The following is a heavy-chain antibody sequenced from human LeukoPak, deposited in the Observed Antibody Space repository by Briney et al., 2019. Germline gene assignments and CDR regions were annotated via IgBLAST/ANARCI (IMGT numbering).Heavy chain of an antibody. V-gene: IGHV4-4*02. D-gene: IGHD5-18*01. J-gene: IGHJ4*02. CDR1: GGSISSSNL. CDR3: ARDDFVDTAMVRFYY. Sequence: SETLSLTCAVSGGSISSSNLWSWVRQSPGKGLEWIGEIHHSGSTNYDPSLKSRVTISVDKSKNQFSLKLSSVTAADTAVYYCARDDFVDTAMVRFYYWGQGTLVTVSS. CDR2: IHHSGST.